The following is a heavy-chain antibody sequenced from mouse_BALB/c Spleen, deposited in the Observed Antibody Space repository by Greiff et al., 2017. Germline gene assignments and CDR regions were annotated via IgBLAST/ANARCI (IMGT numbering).Heavy chain of an antibody. CDR3: ARRDNYAMDY. CDR1: GYSITSGYY. D-gene: IGHD3-3*01. CDR2: ISYDGSN. V-gene: IGHV3-6*02. Sequence: EVKLQESGPGLVKPSQSLSLTCSVTGYSITSGYYWNWIRQFPGNKLEWMGYISYDGSNNYNPSLKNRISITRDTSKNQFFLKLNSVTTEDTATYYCARRDNYAMDYWGQGTSVTVSS. J-gene: IGHJ4*01.